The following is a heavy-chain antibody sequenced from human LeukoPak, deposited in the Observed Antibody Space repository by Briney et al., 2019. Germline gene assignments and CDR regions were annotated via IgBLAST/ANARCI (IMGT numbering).Heavy chain of an antibody. V-gene: IGHV4-59*01. CDR2: IYYSGST. Sequence: PSETLSLTCTVSGGSISSYYWSWIRQPPGKGLEWIGYIYYSGSTNYNPSLKSRVTISVDTSKNQFSLKLGSVTAADTAVYYCARSKEDSSGYYGYFDYWGQGTLVTVSS. J-gene: IGHJ4*02. CDR1: GGSISSYY. D-gene: IGHD3-22*01. CDR3: ARSKEDSSGYYGYFDY.